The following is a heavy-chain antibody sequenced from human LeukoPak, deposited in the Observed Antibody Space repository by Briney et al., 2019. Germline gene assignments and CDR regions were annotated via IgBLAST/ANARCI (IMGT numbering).Heavy chain of an antibody. CDR3: ASLRGYSYGYVY. CDR1: GFSFSGYW. CDR2: INKDGSET. Sequence: GGSLRLSCEASGFSFSGYWMSWVRQAPGKGLEWVANINKDGSETHFVDSVKGRFTISRDNSKNTLYLQMNSLRAEDTAVYYCASLRGYSYGYVYWGQGTLVTVSS. J-gene: IGHJ4*02. V-gene: IGHV3-7*03. D-gene: IGHD5-18*01.